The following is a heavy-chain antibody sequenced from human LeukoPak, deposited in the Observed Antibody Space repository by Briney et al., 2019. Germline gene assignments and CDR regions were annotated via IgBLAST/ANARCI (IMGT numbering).Heavy chain of an antibody. Sequence: GGSLRLSCAASGFTFSSYWMSWVRQAPGKGLEWVANIKQDGSEKYYVDSVKGRFTISRDNAKNSLYLQMNSLRAEDTAVYYCAREGQQLATNWFDPWGQGTLVTVSS. CDR1: GFTFSSYW. D-gene: IGHD6-13*01. V-gene: IGHV3-7*01. J-gene: IGHJ5*02. CDR2: IKQDGSEK. CDR3: AREGQQLATNWFDP.